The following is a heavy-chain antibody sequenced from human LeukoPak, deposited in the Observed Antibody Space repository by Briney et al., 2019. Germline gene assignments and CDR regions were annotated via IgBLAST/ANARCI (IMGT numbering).Heavy chain of an antibody. CDR1: GFTFTTYW. CDR3: ARGGYTGVFDI. CDR2: INQDGTEK. D-gene: IGHD5-18*01. J-gene: IGHJ3*02. V-gene: IGHV3-7*01. Sequence: PGESLRLSCAASGFTFTTYWMSWVRQAPGKGLEWVANINQDGTEKYYVDSVKGRFTISRDNAKSSLYLQMKSLRAEDTAVFYCARGGYTGVFDIWGQGTMVTVSS.